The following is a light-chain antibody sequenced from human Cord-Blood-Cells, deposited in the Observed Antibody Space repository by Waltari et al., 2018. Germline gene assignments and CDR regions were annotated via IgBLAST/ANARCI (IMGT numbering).Light chain of an antibody. CDR3: MQALQTPRT. J-gene: IGKJ1*01. CDR2: LGS. Sequence: DIVMTQSPLSLPVTPGEPASISCRSSQSLLHSNGYNYLGWYLQKPGQSPQLLIYLGSKQASWVPDRFSGSGAGTDFTLKISRVKAEDVGVYYCMQALQTPRTFGQGTKVEIK. V-gene: IGKV2-28*01. CDR1: QSLLHSNGYNY.